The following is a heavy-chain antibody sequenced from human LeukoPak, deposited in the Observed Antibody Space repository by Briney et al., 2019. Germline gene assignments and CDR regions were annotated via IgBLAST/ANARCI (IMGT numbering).Heavy chain of an antibody. CDR3: ATDAYYGDYEGGWFDP. D-gene: IGHD4-17*01. V-gene: IGHV1-69*13. CDR2: IIPIFGTA. J-gene: IGHJ5*02. Sequence: SVKVSCKASGGTFISYAISWVRQAPGQGLEWMGGIIPIFGTANYAQKFQGRVTITADESTSTAYMELSSLRSEDTAVYYCATDAYYGDYEGGWFDPWGQGTLVTVSS. CDR1: GGTFISYA.